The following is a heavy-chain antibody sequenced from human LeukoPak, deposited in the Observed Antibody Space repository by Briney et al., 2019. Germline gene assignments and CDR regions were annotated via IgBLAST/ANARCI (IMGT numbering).Heavy chain of an antibody. CDR3: AKDKAPLYSGYDWDLDF. V-gene: IGHV3-9*01. CDR1: GFTFHQYA. CDR2: ISWNSGSI. Sequence: GGSLRLSCAASGFTFHQYAIHWVRQVPGKGLEWVSGISWNSGSIGYADSVKGRFTISRDSAKNSVHLQMNSLRPEDTALYYCAKDKAPLYSGYDWDLDFWGQGTLVTVSS. J-gene: IGHJ4*02. D-gene: IGHD5-12*01.